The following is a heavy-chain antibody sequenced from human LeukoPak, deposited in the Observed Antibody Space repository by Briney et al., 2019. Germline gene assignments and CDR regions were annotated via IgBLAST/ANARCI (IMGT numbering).Heavy chain of an antibody. J-gene: IGHJ4*02. CDR2: ISAYNGNT. D-gene: IGHD5-24*01. V-gene: IGHV1-18*01. CDR3: ARDYDGRLHDY. CDR1: GYTFTSYD. Sequence: ASVKVSCKASGYTFTSYDINWVRQATGQGLEWMGWISAYNGNTNYAQKLQGRVTMTTDTSTSTAYMELRNLRSDDTAVYYCARDYDGRLHDYWGQGTLVTVSS.